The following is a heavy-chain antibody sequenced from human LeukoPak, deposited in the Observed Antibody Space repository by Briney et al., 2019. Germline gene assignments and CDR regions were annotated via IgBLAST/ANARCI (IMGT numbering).Heavy chain of an antibody. D-gene: IGHD2/OR15-2a*01. CDR1: GGSISSYY. V-gene: IGHV4-59*12. J-gene: IGHJ4*02. CDR2: IYYSGST. CDR3: ARGRRNKNFDY. Sequence: PSETLSLTCTVSGGSISSYYWSWIRQPPGKGLEWIGYIYYSGSTNYNPSLKSRVTISVDTSKNQFSLKLSSVTAADTAVYYCARGRRNKNFDYWGQGTLVTVSS.